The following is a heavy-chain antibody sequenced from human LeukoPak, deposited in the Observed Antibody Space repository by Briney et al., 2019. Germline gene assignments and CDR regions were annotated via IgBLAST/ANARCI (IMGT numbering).Heavy chain of an antibody. J-gene: IGHJ4*02. CDR3: ARLGYCSSTSCLIFDY. V-gene: IGHV4-59*01. D-gene: IGHD2-2*01. CDR1: GGSISSYY. CDR2: IYYSGST. Sequence: SETLSLTCTVSGGSISSYYWSWIRQPPGKGLEWIGYIYYSGSTNYNPSLKSRVTISVDTSKNQFSLKLSSVTAADTAVYYCARLGYCSSTSCLIFDYWGQGTLVNVSS.